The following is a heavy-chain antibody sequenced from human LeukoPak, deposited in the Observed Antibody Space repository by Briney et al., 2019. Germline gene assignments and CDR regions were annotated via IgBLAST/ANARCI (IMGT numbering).Heavy chain of an antibody. CDR1: GSTFSSYS. CDR2: ISSSSSYI. D-gene: IGHD3-10*01. Sequence: GGSLRLSCAASGSTFSSYSMNWVRQAPGKGLEWVSSISSSSSYIYYADSVKGRFTISRDNAKNSLYLQMNSLRAEDTAVYYCARKYGSGSYYYMDVWGKGTTVTVSS. V-gene: IGHV3-21*01. CDR3: ARKYGSGSYYYMDV. J-gene: IGHJ6*03.